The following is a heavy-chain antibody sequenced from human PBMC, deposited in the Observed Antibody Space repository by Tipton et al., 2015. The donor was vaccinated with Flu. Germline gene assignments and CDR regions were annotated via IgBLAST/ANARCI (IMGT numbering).Heavy chain of an antibody. V-gene: IGHV3-74*03. CDR2: ISSDGTSI. CDR1: GFSFSNYW. D-gene: IGHD2-21*01. CDR3: VRRGDVAEYFQQ. Sequence: SLRPSCAASGFSFSNYWMHWIRQDARKGLMWVSRISSDGTSIKYADSVQGRFIISRDNAKKTVYLQMNGLRVDDSAVYYCVRRGDVAEYFQQWGQGTLVTVSS. J-gene: IGHJ1*01.